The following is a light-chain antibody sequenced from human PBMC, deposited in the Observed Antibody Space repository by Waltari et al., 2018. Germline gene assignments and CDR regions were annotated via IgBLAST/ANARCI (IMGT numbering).Light chain of an antibody. V-gene: IGKV3-15*01. CDR2: GAS. Sequence: EIVMTQSPATLSVSPGERATLSCRASRSVSSNLAWYQQKPGQAPRLLIYGASTRATGIPDRFSGSGSGTEFTLIISSLQSEDFAVYYCQQCHNWPPWTFGQGTKVEIK. CDR1: RSVSSN. J-gene: IGKJ2*01. CDR3: QQCHNWPPWT.